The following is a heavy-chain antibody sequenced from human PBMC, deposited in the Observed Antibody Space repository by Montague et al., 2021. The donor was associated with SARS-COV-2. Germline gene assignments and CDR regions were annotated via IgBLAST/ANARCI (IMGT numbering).Heavy chain of an antibody. V-gene: IGHV2-5*02. Sequence: PALVKPTQTLTLTCTFSGFSLSTSGVGVAWIRQPPGKALEWLAIIYWDDDRRYSPSLESGLTITKDTPKNQVVLTMTDMDPGDTATYYCVYSINLRSSGSCYASRYYHSDSRGQGAMVTVSS. CDR2: IYWDDDR. J-gene: IGHJ4*02. D-gene: IGHD3-16*01. CDR1: GFSLSTSGVG. CDR3: VYSINLRSSGSCYASRYYHSDS.